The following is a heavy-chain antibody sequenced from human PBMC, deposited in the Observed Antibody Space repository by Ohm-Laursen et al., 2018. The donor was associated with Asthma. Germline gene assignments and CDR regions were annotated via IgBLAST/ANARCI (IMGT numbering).Heavy chain of an antibody. CDR2: ISSSGDTV. J-gene: IGHJ4*02. Sequence: SLRLSCAASGFSFENYNMNWVRQAPGKGLEWISYISSSGDTVYYADSVKGRFTISRDNSKNTLYLQMNSLRAEDTAVYYCARPLHVLRFLEWLFVYWGQGTLVTVSS. V-gene: IGHV3-48*01. CDR1: GFSFENYN. D-gene: IGHD3-3*01. CDR3: ARPLHVLRFLEWLFVY.